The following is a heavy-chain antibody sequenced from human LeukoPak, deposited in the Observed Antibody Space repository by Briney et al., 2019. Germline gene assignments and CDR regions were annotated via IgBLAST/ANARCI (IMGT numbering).Heavy chain of an antibody. CDR1: GGSISSSSYS. V-gene: IGHV4-39*01. J-gene: IGHJ4*02. D-gene: IGHD4-11*01. CDR3: ARLPTVGYFDY. Sequence: SETLSLTCTVSGGSISSSSYSWGWIRQPPGKGLEWIGSIYYSGSTYYNPSLKSRVTISVDTSKNQFSLKLSSVTAADTAVYYCARLPTVGYFDYWGQGTLVTVPS. CDR2: IYYSGST.